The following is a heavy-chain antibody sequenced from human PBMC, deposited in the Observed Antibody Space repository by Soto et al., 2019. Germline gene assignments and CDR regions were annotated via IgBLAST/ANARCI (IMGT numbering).Heavy chain of an antibody. J-gene: IGHJ4*02. CDR2: ISARGGGP. CDR3: ATRLEGPSGYYSDDY. Sequence: PGGSLRLSCAASGFTFRNYDMSWVRQAPGKGLEWVSAISARGGGPYYTDSVRGRFTISRDNSKNTLYLQMNSLRVEDTAVYYCATRLEGPSGYYSDDYWGQGT. CDR1: GFTFRNYD. V-gene: IGHV3-23*01. D-gene: IGHD3-9*01.